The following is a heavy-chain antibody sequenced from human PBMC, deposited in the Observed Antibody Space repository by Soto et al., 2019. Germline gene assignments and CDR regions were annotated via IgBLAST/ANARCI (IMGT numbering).Heavy chain of an antibody. Sequence: ELQLLASGGGLVQPGGYLRLSCAASGFTFSSYAMCWVRQAPGKGLEWVSSISGSGGSTDYAESVKGRFTISRDKSKNTLYLQMNSLRAEDTAVYYCANGWFGAKWGQGTLVTVSS. CDR2: ISGSGGST. D-gene: IGHD3-10*01. J-gene: IGHJ4*02. V-gene: IGHV3-23*01. CDR1: GFTFSSYA. CDR3: ANGWFGAK.